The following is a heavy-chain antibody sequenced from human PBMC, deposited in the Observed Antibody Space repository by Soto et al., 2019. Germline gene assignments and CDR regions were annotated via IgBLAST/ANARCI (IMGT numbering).Heavy chain of an antibody. D-gene: IGHD6-19*01. Sequence: ASVKVSCKASGYTFTSYAMHWVRQAPGQRLEWMGRINAGNGNTKYSQKFQGRVTMTRDTSASTVYMELSSLRSEDTAVYYCARKAVAGDFDYWGQGTLVTVSS. CDR3: ARKAVAGDFDY. CDR2: INAGNGNT. CDR1: GYTFTSYA. J-gene: IGHJ4*02. V-gene: IGHV1-3*01.